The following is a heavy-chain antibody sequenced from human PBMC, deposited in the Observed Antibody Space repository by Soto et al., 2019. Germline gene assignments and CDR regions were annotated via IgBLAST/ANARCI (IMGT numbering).Heavy chain of an antibody. D-gene: IGHD1-26*01. CDR1: GFIFGNYG. V-gene: IGHV3-9*01. CDR3: AKDINGSPYHYGLGV. Sequence: EVQLVESGGGMAQPGRSLRLSCAASGFIFGNYGMHWVRQAPGKGLEWVSAISWNSGNIAYADSVKGRFTVSRDNAKNFLYLQMNSLRVEDTALYYCAKDINGSPYHYGLGVWCPGTTVTVSS. J-gene: IGHJ6*02. CDR2: ISWNSGNI.